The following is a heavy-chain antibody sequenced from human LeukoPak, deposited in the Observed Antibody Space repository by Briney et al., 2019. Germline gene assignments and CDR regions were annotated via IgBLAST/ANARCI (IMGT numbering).Heavy chain of an antibody. CDR1: GYTFTGYY. CDR3: ARGFVAVPAAIPLQLWWY. Sequence: ASVKVSCKASGYTFTGYYMHWVRQAPGQGLEWIGWINPDSGGTNYAQKFQGRVTMTRDTSISTAYMELSRLRSDDTAVYYCARGFVAVPAAIPLQLWWYWGQGTLVTVSS. CDR2: INPDSGGT. V-gene: IGHV1-2*02. D-gene: IGHD2-2*01. J-gene: IGHJ4*02.